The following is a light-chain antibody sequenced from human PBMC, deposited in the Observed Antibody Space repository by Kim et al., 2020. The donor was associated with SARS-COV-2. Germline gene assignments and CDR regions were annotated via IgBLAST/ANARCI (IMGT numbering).Light chain of an antibody. Sequence: GQSSNISRTGTSRDVRNSNSVSCYQQHPGQAPKLMIYEVTKRPSGVPDRFSGSKSGNTASLTVSELQAEDEAEYYCSSYAGSNNYVSGTGTKVTVL. CDR2: EVT. CDR1: SRDVRNSNS. CDR3: SSYAGSNNYV. J-gene: IGLJ1*01. V-gene: IGLV2-8*01.